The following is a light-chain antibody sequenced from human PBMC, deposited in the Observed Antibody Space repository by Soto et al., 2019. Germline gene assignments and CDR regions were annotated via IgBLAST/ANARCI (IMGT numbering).Light chain of an antibody. V-gene: IGKV3-15*01. CDR2: GAS. CDR1: QKVGNN. Sequence: EIVPTQAPATLSVSPGERATVSCRSSQKVGNNVVWYQQKPGQAPRLLIYGASTGAAGIPDRFSGSGSGTEFTLTISGLQSDDFAVYYCQQFNNWPPWTFGQGTKVDIK. J-gene: IGKJ1*01. CDR3: QQFNNWPPWT.